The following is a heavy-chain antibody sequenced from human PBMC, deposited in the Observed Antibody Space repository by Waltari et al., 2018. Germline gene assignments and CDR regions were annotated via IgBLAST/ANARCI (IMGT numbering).Heavy chain of an antibody. D-gene: IGHD3-3*01. CDR1: GYTFTSYD. CDR2: LNPNRCTS. V-gene: IGHV1-8*03. Sequence: QVQLVQSGAEVKKPGASVKVSCKASGYTFTSYDINWVRQATGQGLEWMGWLNPNRCTSAYAQKFQGIVTITRITSISTSYMELSRLRSEDTAVYYCARVSAIFGVVIRFGYWGQGTLVTVSS. J-gene: IGHJ4*02. CDR3: ARVSAIFGVVIRFGY.